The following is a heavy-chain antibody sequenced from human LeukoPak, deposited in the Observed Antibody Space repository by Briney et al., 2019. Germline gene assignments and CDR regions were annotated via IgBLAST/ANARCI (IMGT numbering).Heavy chain of an antibody. CDR2: IDRNGDST. V-gene: IGHV3-20*04. Sequence: RTGGSLRLSCAASGFTFEDYGMSWVRQGPGKGLEWVSAIDRNGDSTGYADSVKGRFTISRDNAKNSLYLQMNSLRPEDTALYYCAMGELRYFDWSIDYWGQGTLVTVSS. D-gene: IGHD3-9*01. CDR1: GFTFEDYG. CDR3: AMGELRYFDWSIDY. J-gene: IGHJ4*02.